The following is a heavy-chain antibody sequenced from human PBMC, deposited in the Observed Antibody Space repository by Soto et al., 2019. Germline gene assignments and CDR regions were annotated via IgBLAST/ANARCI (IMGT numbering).Heavy chain of an antibody. D-gene: IGHD3-3*01. CDR3: AHRSFANDAFDV. CDR2: IYWNDDM. Sequence: QITLKESGPTLVKPTQTLTLTCTFSGFSLSTSGVGVGWIRQPPGKALEWLALIYWNDDMHYSPSLKSRLTIANDTSKNQVVLTMTNMDPVDTATYYCAHRSFANDAFDVWGQGTMVTVSS. V-gene: IGHV2-5*01. CDR1: GFSLSTSGVG. J-gene: IGHJ3*01.